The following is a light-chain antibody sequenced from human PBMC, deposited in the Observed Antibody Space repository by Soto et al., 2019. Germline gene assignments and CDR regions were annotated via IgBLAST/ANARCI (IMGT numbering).Light chain of an antibody. CDR1: HNIRNN. CDR2: YAS. Sequence: VVLTQSPATLSVSPGETVTLSCRASHNIRNNLAWYQHKPGQAPRLLISYASSGATGVLGRFSGSGSGTEFALTISSLQSEDSAVYYCQHFYNWPVTFGGGTKV. CDR3: QHFYNWPVT. V-gene: IGKV3-15*01. J-gene: IGKJ4*01.